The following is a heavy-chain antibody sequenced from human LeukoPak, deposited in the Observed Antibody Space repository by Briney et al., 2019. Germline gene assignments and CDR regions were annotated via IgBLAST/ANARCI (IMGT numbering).Heavy chain of an antibody. D-gene: IGHD6-13*01. CDR2: IKQDASEI. CDR3: AKDRVSSSWIDAFDI. V-gene: IGHV3-7*01. J-gene: IGHJ3*02. Sequence: GGSLRLSCAASGFTFSSYWMSWVRQAPGKGLEWVANIKQDASEIYYVDSLKGRFTISRDNAKNSLYLQMNSLRAEDTAVYYCAKDRVSSSWIDAFDIWGQGTMVTVSS. CDR1: GFTFSSYW.